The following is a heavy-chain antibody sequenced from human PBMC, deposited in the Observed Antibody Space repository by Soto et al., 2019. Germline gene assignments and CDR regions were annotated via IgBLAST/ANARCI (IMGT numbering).Heavy chain of an antibody. V-gene: IGHV3-30*18. CDR1: GFTFSSYG. CDR3: AKGRRGGVGRGPGDAFDI. Sequence: QVQLVESGGGVVQPGRSLRLSCAASGFTFSSYGMHWVRQAPGKGLEWVAVISYDGSNKYYADSVKGRFTISRDNSKNTLYLQRNGLRAEDTAVYYCAKGRRGGVGRGPGDAFDIWGQGTMVTVSS. J-gene: IGHJ3*02. CDR2: ISYDGSNK. D-gene: IGHD3-10*01.